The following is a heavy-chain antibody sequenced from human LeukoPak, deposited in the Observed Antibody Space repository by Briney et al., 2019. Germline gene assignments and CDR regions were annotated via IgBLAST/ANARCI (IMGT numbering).Heavy chain of an antibody. V-gene: IGHV3-23*01. CDR3: ARDSTGWQADSFDI. Sequence: SGGSLRLSCAASGFTFSTYGMSWVRQAPGKGLEWVSSISGSGASTYYADSVKGRFTISRDNSKNTLYLQMNSLRAEDTAVYFCARDSTGWQADSFDIWGQGTMVTVSS. J-gene: IGHJ3*02. CDR2: ISGSGAST. CDR1: GFTFSTYG. D-gene: IGHD2-8*02.